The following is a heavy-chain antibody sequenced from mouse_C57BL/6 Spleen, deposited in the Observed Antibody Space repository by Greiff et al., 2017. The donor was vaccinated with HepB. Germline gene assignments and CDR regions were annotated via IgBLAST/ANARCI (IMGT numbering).Heavy chain of an antibody. CDR2: IHPNSGST. CDR1: GYTFTSYW. D-gene: IGHD2-4*01. J-gene: IGHJ4*01. CDR3: ARSGLEAMDY. Sequence: QVQLQQSGAELVKPGASVKLSCKASGYTFTSYWMHWVKQRPGQGLEWIGMIHPNSGSTNYNEKFKSKATLTVDKSSSTAYMQLSSLTSEDSAVYYCARSGLEAMDYWGQGTSVTVSS. V-gene: IGHV1-64*01.